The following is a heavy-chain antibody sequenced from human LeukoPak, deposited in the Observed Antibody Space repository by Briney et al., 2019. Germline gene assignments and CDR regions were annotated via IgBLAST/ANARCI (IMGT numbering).Heavy chain of an antibody. V-gene: IGHV3-30-3*01. CDR3: AIGTTVTHFDY. CDR2: ISYDGSNK. J-gene: IGHJ4*02. Sequence: GGSLRLSCAASGFTFSSYAMHWVRQAPGKGLEWVAVISYDGSNKYYADSVKGRFTSSRDNSTNTLYLQMNSLRAEDTAVYYCAIGTTVTHFDYWGQGTLVTVSS. D-gene: IGHD4-17*01. CDR1: GFTFSSYA.